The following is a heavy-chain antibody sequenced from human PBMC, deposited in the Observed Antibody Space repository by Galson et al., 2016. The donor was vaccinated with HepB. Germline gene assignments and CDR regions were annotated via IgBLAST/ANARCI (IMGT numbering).Heavy chain of an antibody. J-gene: IGHJ3*01. CDR1: GFTFSGSA. D-gene: IGHD3-10*01. V-gene: IGHV3-21*01. CDR2: IDSNSTYI. Sequence: SLRLSCAASGFTFSGSAMSWVRQAPGKGLEWVASIDSNSTYIHYADSVRGRFTVSRDNAKNSLFLQMNSLRADDTAVYYCAKDLSSGNIKDALDLWGQGTMVTVSS. CDR3: AKDLSSGNIKDALDL.